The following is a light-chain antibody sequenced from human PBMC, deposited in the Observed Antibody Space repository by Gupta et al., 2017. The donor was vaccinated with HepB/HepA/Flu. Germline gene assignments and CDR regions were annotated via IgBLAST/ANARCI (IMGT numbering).Light chain of an antibody. CDR3: MQALQTL. V-gene: IGKV2-28*01. CDR2: LGS. Sequence: DIVMTESPLSLPVTPGEPASISCRSSQSLLHSNGYNHLDWYLQKPGQSPQLLIYLGSNRASGGPDRFSGXGSXTDFTLXISRVEAEDVGVYYCMQALQTLFGXGTKVDIK. J-gene: IGKJ3*01. CDR1: QSLLHSNGYNH.